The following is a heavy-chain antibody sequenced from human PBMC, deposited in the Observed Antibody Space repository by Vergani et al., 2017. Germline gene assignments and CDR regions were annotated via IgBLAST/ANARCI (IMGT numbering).Heavy chain of an antibody. J-gene: IGHJ6*02. CDR2: MNPNSGNT. V-gene: IGHV1-8*01. Sequence: QVQLVQSGAEVKKPGASVKVSCKASGYTFTSYDINWVRQATGQGLEWMGWMNPNSGNTGYAQKFQGRVTMTRNTSISTAYMELSSLRSEDTAVYYCARGYRNHARALYYYYGMDVWGQGTTVTVSS. CDR3: ARGYRNHARALYYYYGMDV. CDR1: GYTFTSYD. D-gene: IGHD1-14*01.